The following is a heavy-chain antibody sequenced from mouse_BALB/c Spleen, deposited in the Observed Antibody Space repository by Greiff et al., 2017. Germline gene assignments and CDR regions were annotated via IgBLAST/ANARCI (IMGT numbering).Heavy chain of an antibody. J-gene: IGHJ4*01. CDR2: IWSGGST. Sequence: VNLVESGPGLVQPSQSLSITCTVSGFSLTSYGVHWVRQSPGKGLEWLGVIWSGGSTDYNAAFISRLSISKDNSKSQVFFKMNSLQADDTAIYYCARDDYDSYYAMDYWGQGTSVTVSS. CDR3: ARDDYDSYYAMDY. V-gene: IGHV2-4-1*01. CDR1: GFSLTSYG. D-gene: IGHD2-4*01.